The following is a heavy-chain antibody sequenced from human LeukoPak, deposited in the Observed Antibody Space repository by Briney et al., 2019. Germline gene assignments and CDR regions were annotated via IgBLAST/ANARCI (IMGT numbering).Heavy chain of an antibody. CDR3: ARKVYYYYGMDV. Sequence: GGSLRLSCAASGFTFSSYAMSWVRQAPGKGLEWVSAISGSGGSTYYADSVKGRFTISRDNSKNTLYMQMNSLRAEDTAVYYCARKVYYYYGMDVWGQGTTVTVSS. CDR1: GFTFSSYA. V-gene: IGHV3-23*01. J-gene: IGHJ6*02. CDR2: ISGSGGST.